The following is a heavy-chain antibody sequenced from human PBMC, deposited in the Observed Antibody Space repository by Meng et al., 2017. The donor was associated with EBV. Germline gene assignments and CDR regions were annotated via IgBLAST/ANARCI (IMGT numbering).Heavy chain of an antibody. CDR1: GSTFTSYY. Sequence: QGRVGQSGAGVNEPGASVKVSCKASGSTFTSYYLHWVRQAPGQGLEWMGIIIPAGGNTNYAQKFRGRFTMTRDTSTSTVYMDLSILTSEDTAVYYCVRELVGGTFDYWGQGTLVTVSS. J-gene: IGHJ4*02. V-gene: IGHV1-46*01. D-gene: IGHD1/OR15-1a*01. CDR2: IIPAGGNT. CDR3: VRELVGGTFDY.